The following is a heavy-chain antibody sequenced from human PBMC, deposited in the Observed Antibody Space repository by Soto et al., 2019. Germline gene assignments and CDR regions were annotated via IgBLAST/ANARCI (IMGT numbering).Heavy chain of an antibody. J-gene: IGHJ4*02. CDR3: ARIQTQPYDFWSVYYRSPFDY. CDR1: GFSLSTSGMC. Sequence: SGPTLVNPTQTLTLTCTFSGFSLSTSGMCVSWIRQPPGKALEWLALIDWDDDKYYSTSLKTRLTISKDTSKNQVVLTMTNMDPVDTATYYCARIQTQPYDFWSVYYRSPFDYWGQGTLVTVSS. CDR2: IDWDDDK. D-gene: IGHD3-3*01. V-gene: IGHV2-70*01.